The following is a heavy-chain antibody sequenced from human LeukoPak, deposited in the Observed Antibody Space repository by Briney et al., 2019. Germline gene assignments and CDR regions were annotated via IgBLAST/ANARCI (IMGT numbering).Heavy chain of an antibody. V-gene: IGHV1-46*01. CDR3: ARATYSSSSPPQY. Sequence: ASVKVSCKASGYAFTSYYMQWVRQAPGQGLEWMGIFNPTGGSTSYAQKFQGRVTMTRDMSTSTVYMELSRLRSDDTAVYYCARATYSSSSPPQYWGQGTLVTVSS. D-gene: IGHD6-6*01. CDR1: GYAFTSYY. CDR2: FNPTGGST. J-gene: IGHJ4*02.